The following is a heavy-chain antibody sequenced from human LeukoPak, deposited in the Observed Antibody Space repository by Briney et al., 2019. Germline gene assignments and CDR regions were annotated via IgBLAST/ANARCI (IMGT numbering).Heavy chain of an antibody. J-gene: IGHJ6*03. V-gene: IGHV4-34*01. CDR2: IDHSGGT. CDR3: ARDDFSLVGMDL. Sequence: PSETLSLTCAVYGGSLINYYWSWIRQSPGKGLEWIGDIDHSGGTSYNPALRSRVTMSIDPSKNQFSLNLTSVTAADTAVYYCARDDFSLVGMDLWGKGTTVIVSS. CDR1: GGSLINYY. D-gene: IGHD3-3*01.